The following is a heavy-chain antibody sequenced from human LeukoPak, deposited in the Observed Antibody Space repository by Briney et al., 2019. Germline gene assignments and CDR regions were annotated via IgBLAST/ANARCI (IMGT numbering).Heavy chain of an antibody. CDR3: ARAMVWDHGDY. CDR2: IKQDGSEK. J-gene: IGHJ4*02. CDR1: GFTFSTFW. D-gene: IGHD1-26*01. V-gene: IGHV3-7*01. Sequence: GGSLRLSCAASGFTFSTFWMTWVRQAPGKGLEWVANIKQDGSEKYYVDSVKGRFTISRDNAKNSLYLQMNSLRAEDTAVYYCARAMVWDHGDYWGQGTLVTVSS.